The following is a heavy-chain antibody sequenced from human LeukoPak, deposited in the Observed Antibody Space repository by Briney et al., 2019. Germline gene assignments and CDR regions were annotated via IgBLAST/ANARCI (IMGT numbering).Heavy chain of an antibody. J-gene: IGHJ3*01. CDR1: GFTVSSNY. V-gene: IGHV3-53*01. Sequence: QSGGSLRLSCAASGFTVSSNYMSWVRQAPGKGLEWVSDILDDGRIYYADSVKGRFTISRDHSQNKVNLQMDNLRAEDAAIYYCGSYRRAYDVWGQGTVVTVAS. CDR3: GSYRRAYDV. CDR2: ILDDGRI. D-gene: IGHD1-26*01.